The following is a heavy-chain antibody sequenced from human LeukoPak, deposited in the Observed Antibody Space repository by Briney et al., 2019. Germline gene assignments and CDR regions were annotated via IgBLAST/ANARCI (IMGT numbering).Heavy chain of an antibody. Sequence: GGSLRLSCAASGFTFSGYSMNWVRQAPGKGLEWVSSISSSSSYIYYADSVKGRFTISRDNAKNSLYLQMNSLRAEDTAVYYCARAFGYSGYDSDYWGQGTLVTVSS. V-gene: IGHV3-21*01. CDR1: GFTFSGYS. CDR3: ARAFGYSGYDSDY. CDR2: ISSSSSYI. D-gene: IGHD5-12*01. J-gene: IGHJ4*02.